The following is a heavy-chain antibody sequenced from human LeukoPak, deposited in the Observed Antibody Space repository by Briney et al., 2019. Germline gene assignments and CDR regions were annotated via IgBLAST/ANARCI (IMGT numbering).Heavy chain of an antibody. CDR1: GGSISSGGYS. J-gene: IGHJ4*02. V-gene: IGHV4-31*03. Sequence: SETLSLTCTVSGGSISSGGYSWSWIRQHPGKGLEWIGYIYYSGSTYYNPSLKSRVTISVDTSKNQFSLKLSSVTAADTAVYYCARYCSGGSCYGEYFDYWGQGTLVTVSS. CDR2: IYYSGST. CDR3: ARYCSGGSCYGEYFDY. D-gene: IGHD2-15*01.